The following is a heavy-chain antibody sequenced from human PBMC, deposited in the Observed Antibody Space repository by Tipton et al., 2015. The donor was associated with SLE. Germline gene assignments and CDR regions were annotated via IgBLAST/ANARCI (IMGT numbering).Heavy chain of an antibody. D-gene: IGHD1-14*01. CDR3: ARGRTHAFDL. V-gene: IGHV4-39*07. J-gene: IGHJ3*01. Sequence: GLVKPSETLSLICSVSGGAIDSDTYYWVRLRQPPGKGLEWIGSVFYSGNAYYNPSLRDRVIISVDSSKNRVSLHLSSVTPEYTADYYCARGRTHAFDLCADATVSAVSS. CDR1: GGAIDSDTYY. CDR2: VFYSGNA.